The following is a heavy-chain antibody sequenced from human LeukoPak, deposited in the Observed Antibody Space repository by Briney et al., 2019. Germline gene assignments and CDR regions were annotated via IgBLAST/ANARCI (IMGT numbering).Heavy chain of an antibody. J-gene: IGHJ6*02. CDR1: GFTFSSYW. CDR3: ASFDEGSVEPDYYYYGMDV. CDR2: INTDGSIT. Sequence: GGSLRLSCAASGFTFSSYWMHWVRQAPGKGLVWVSRINTDGSITTYADSLKGRITISRDNAKNTLYLQVNSLRADDTAVYYCASFDEGSVEPDYYYYGMDVWGQGTTVTVSS. V-gene: IGHV3-74*01. D-gene: IGHD1-1*01.